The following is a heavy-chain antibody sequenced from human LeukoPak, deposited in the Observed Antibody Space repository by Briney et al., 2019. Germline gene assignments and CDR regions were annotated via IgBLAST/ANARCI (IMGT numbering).Heavy chain of an antibody. V-gene: IGHV3-53*01. CDR3: ARGMRAVAGYFDH. J-gene: IGHJ4*02. CDR1: GFTVSSNY. Sequence: GGSLRLSCAASGFTVSSNYMNWVRQAPGKGLEWVSVIYSRGGTYYADSVKGRFTISRDNSKNTLYLQMNSLRAEDAAVYYCARGMRAVAGYFDHWGQGTLVTVSS. D-gene: IGHD6-19*01. CDR2: IYSRGGT.